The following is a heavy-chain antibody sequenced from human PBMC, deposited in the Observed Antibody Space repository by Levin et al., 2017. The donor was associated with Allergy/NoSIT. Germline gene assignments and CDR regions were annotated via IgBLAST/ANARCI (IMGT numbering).Heavy chain of an antibody. V-gene: IGHV3-33*01. CDR2: IWYDGSNK. Sequence: PGGSLRLSCAASGFTFSSYGMHWVRQAPGKGLEWVAVIWYDGSNKYYADSVKGRFTISRDNSKNTLYLQMNSLRAEDTAVYYCARGTTVDYFDYWGQGTLVTVSS. J-gene: IGHJ4*02. CDR1: GFTFSSYG. D-gene: IGHD4-23*01. CDR3: ARGTTVDYFDY.